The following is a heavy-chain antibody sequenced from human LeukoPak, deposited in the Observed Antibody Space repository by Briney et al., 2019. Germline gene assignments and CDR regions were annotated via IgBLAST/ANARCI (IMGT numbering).Heavy chain of an antibody. CDR2: IYYSGST. Sequence: SETLSLTCTVSGGSISSYYWSWIRQHPGKGLEWIGYIYYSGSTYYNPSLKSRVTISVDTSKNQFSLKLSSVTAADTAVYYCASYSTTVTTYGMDVWGQGTTVTVSS. J-gene: IGHJ6*02. V-gene: IGHV4-59*06. CDR3: ASYSTTVTTYGMDV. CDR1: GGSISSYY. D-gene: IGHD4-17*01.